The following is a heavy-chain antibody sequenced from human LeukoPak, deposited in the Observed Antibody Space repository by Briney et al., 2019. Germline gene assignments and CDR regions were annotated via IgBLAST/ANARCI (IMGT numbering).Heavy chain of an antibody. V-gene: IGHV5-51*01. D-gene: IGHD2-21*01. CDR1: GYSFTSYW. Sequence: GESLKISCKGSGYSFTSYWIGWVRQMPGKGLEWMGIIYPGDSDTRYSPSFQGQVTISADKSISTAYLQWSSLRAEDTAIYYCAKVFPPKEIYYFDYWGQGTLVTVSS. J-gene: IGHJ4*02. CDR2: IYPGDSDT. CDR3: AKVFPPKEIYYFDY.